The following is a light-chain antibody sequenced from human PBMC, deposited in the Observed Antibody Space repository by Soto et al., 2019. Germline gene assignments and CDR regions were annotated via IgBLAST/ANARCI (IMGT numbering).Light chain of an antibody. Sequence: PGERATLSCRASQSVSSSYLAWYQQKPGQTPRLLIYGASSRATGIPDRFSGSGSGTDFTLTISRLEPEDFAVYYCLQYGSSSYTFGQGTKLEIK. J-gene: IGKJ2*01. CDR1: QSVSSSY. CDR3: LQYGSSSYT. CDR2: GAS. V-gene: IGKV3-20*01.